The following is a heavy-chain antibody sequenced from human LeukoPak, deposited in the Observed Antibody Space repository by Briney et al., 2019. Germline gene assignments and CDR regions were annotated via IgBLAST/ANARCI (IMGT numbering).Heavy chain of an antibody. J-gene: IGHJ6*03. CDR3: AKAGTWRYYYMDV. CDR1: GFTFSNYD. Sequence: PGGSRRLSCAASGFTFSNYDMTWVRQAPGKGLKWVSAISGRGADTYYADSVKGRFTISRDSSKNTLYLQMKSLRAEDTAVYYCAKAGTWRYYYMDVWGKGTTVTVSS. V-gene: IGHV3-23*01. CDR2: ISGRGADT.